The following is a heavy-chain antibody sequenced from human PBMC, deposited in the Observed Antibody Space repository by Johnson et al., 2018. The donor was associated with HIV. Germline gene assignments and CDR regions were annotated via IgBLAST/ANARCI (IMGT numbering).Heavy chain of an antibody. V-gene: IGHV3-30*19. CDR2: IPFHGNQQ. Sequence: MQLVESGGGVVQPGGSLRLSCAASGYSFSSYGMYWARQAPDKGLEWVAYIPFHGNQQYYADSVKGRFTISRDNSKNTLYLQMSSLRAGDTAVYYCARGRASWELYDAFEIWGQGTMVIVSS. CDR3: ARGRASWELYDAFEI. J-gene: IGHJ3*02. CDR1: GYSFSSYG. D-gene: IGHD1-26*01.